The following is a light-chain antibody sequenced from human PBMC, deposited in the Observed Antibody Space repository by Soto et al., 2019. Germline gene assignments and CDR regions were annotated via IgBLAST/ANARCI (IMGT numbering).Light chain of an antibody. J-gene: IGLJ1*01. CDR3: QSYDSSLSVYV. V-gene: IGLV1-40*01. CDR2: GNS. Sequence: QSVLTQPPSVSGAPGQRVTISCTGSSSNIGAGYDVHWYQQLPGTAPKLLIYGNSNRPSGVPDRFSDSKSGTSASLAITGLXAEDEADYYCQSYDSSLSVYVFGTGTKVTVL. CDR1: SSNIGAGYD.